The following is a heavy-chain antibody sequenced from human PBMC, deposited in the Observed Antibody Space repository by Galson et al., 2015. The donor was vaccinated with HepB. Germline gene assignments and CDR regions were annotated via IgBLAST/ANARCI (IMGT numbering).Heavy chain of an antibody. Sequence: SLRLSCAASGFNFNTYSMHWVRLASGKGLEWVAVTSYDETYKYYGESVKGRFTISRDNSKTTLYLQMNSLRPEDTGVYFCAKEVMEGSSWPRSLYYYGMDVWGQGTTVTVSS. CDR1: GFNFNTYS. D-gene: IGHD6-13*01. CDR2: TSYDETYK. CDR3: AKEVMEGSSWPRSLYYYGMDV. J-gene: IGHJ6*02. V-gene: IGHV3-30*04.